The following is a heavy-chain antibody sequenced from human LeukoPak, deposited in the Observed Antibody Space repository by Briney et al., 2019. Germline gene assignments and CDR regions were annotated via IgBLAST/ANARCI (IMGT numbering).Heavy chain of an antibody. CDR1: GFTFSSDW. CDR3: ARGQTTVTN. CDR2: IKQEGSEK. D-gene: IGHD4-17*01. Sequence: GGALRLSCAASGFTFSSDWMSRGRQAPGEGGERGANIKQEGSEKYYVDSVRGGFTISRDNANNSLYLQINSLRAEDTAVYFCARGQTTVTNWGLGTLVTVSS. V-gene: IGHV3-7*03. J-gene: IGHJ4*02.